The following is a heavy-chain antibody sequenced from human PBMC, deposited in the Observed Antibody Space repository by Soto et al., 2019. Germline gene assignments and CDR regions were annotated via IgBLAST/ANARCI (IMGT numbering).Heavy chain of an antibody. CDR1: GFTFSNYS. V-gene: IGHV3-11*01. CDR2: ISTSGTST. J-gene: IGHJ4*02. D-gene: IGHD3-3*01. Sequence: QVQLVESGGGLVKPGGSLRLSCAVSGFTFSNYSMAWIRQAPGKGLEWVSCISTSGTSTFYPDSVKDRFTISRDNAENSLFLQMDSLRVEDTAVYFCARDGVLFRAGFDSWGQGTLVTVAS. CDR3: ARDGVLFRAGFDS.